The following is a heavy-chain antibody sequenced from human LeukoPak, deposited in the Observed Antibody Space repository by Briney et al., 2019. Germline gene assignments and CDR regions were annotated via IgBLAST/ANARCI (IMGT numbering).Heavy chain of an antibody. J-gene: IGHJ4*02. CDR2: ISGSGGST. CDR3: ARNLWGYYFDY. V-gene: IGHV3-23*01. Sequence: GGSLRLSCAGSGFTFSSYAMSWVRQAPGKGLEWVSAISGSGGSTYYADSVKGRFTISRDNSKNTLYLQMNSLRAEDTAVYYCARNLWGYYFDYWGQGTLVTVSS. CDR1: GFTFSSYA. D-gene: IGHD3-16*01.